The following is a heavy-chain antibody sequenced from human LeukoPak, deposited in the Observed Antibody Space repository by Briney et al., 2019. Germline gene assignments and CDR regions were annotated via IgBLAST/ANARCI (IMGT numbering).Heavy chain of an antibody. J-gene: IGHJ5*02. CDR3: ARKLMVRGGGWFDP. CDR2: IKQDGSEK. D-gene: IGHD3-10*01. Sequence: GGSLRLSCAASGFTFSSYWMSWVRQAPGKGLEWVANIKQDGSEKYYVDSVKGRFTISRDNAKNSLYLQMNSLRAEDTAVYYCARKLMVRGGGWFDPWGQGTLVTVSS. V-gene: IGHV3-7*01. CDR1: GFTFSSYW.